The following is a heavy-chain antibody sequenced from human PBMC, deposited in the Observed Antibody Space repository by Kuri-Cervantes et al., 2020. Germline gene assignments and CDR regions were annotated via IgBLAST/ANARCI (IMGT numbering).Heavy chain of an antibody. CDR2: INPNSSGT. Sequence: ASVKVSCKASGYTFTSYGISWVRQAPGQGLEWMGWINPNSSGTNYAQKFQGWVTMTRDTSISTAYMELSRLRSDDTAVYYCARATTVTTGYYMDVWGKGTTVTVSS. J-gene: IGHJ6*03. D-gene: IGHD4-11*01. CDR1: GYTFTSYG. CDR3: ARATTVTTGYYMDV. V-gene: IGHV1-2*04.